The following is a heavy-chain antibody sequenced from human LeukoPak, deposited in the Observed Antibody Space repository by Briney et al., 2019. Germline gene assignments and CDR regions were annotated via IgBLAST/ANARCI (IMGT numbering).Heavy chain of an antibody. CDR1: GFSFSHW. J-gene: IGHJ4*02. V-gene: IGHV3-7*01. CDR3: AGELYGDYAGDY. CDR2: INQDGSVK. Sequence: GGSLRLSCAASGFSFSHWMSWVRQAPGKGLEWVANINQDGSVKYYVDSVKGRFTISRDNAKNSLYLQMNSLRAEGTAVYYCAGELYGDYAGDYWGQGILVTVSS. D-gene: IGHD4-17*01.